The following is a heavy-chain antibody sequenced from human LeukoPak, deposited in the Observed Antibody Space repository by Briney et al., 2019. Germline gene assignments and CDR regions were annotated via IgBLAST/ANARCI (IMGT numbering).Heavy chain of an antibody. Sequence: ASVKVSCKASGYTFTSYGISWVRQAPGQGLEWVGWISAYNGNTNYAQKLQGRVTMTTDTSTSTAYMELRSPRSDDTAVYYCARDSSPRIAVAGDLSDYWGQGTLVTVSS. CDR2: ISAYNGNT. V-gene: IGHV1-18*01. D-gene: IGHD6-19*01. CDR3: ARDSSPRIAVAGDLSDY. J-gene: IGHJ4*02. CDR1: GYTFTSYG.